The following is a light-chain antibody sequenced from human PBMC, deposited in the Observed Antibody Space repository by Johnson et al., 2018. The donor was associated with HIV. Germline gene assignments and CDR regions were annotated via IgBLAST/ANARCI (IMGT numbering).Light chain of an antibody. CDR2: DSN. Sequence: QSVLTQPPSASGTPGQRVTISCSGSSSNIGSNSVNWHQQFPGTVPKLLTYDSNKRPSGIPDRFSGSKSGTSATLGITGLQTGDEADFYCGTWDSSLRSGFFGTGTKVTVL. CDR1: SSNIGSNS. V-gene: IGLV1-51*01. J-gene: IGLJ1*01. CDR3: GTWDSSLRSGF.